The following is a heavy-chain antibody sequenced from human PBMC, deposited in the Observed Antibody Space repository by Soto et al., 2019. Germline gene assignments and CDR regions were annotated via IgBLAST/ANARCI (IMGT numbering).Heavy chain of an antibody. J-gene: IGHJ6*03. V-gene: IGHV3-23*01. D-gene: IGHD4-17*01. Sequence: GGSLRLSCAASGFTFSSYAMSWVRQAPGKGLEWVSAISGSGGSTYYADSVKGWFTISRDNSKNTLYLQMNSLRAEDTAVYYCAKDLYGDYEYYYYYMDVWGKGTTVTVSS. CDR2: ISGSGGST. CDR1: GFTFSSYA. CDR3: AKDLYGDYEYYYYYMDV.